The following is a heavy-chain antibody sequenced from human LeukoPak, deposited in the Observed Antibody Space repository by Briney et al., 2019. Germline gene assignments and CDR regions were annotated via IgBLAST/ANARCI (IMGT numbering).Heavy chain of an antibody. V-gene: IGHV1-69*05. D-gene: IGHD3-22*01. Sequence: SVKVSCKASGGTFSSYAISWVRQAPGQGLEWKGGIIPIFGTANYAQKFQGRVTITTDESTSTAYMELSSLRSEDTAVYYCASTSHYYDSSGKNDYWGQGTLVTVSS. J-gene: IGHJ4*02. CDR3: ASTSHYYDSSGKNDY. CDR2: IIPIFGTA. CDR1: GGTFSSYA.